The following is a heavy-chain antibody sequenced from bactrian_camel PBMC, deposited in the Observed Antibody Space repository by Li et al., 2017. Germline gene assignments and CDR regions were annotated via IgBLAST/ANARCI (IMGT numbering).Heavy chain of an antibody. V-gene: IGHV3-2*01. CDR3: VTPGGGYCSAAYAGWADHGS. D-gene: IGHD1*01. Sequence: HVQLVESGGGLVQPGGSLRLSCAASGFSISNYHMSWVRHSPVRGLEWVSRIHSNTKAENYADSVKGRFAISYDSANSTAYLLMNRLKPEDTALYYCVTPGGGYCSAAYAGWADHGSWGQGTQV. J-gene: IGHJ6*01. CDR1: GFSISNYH. CDR2: IHSNTKAE.